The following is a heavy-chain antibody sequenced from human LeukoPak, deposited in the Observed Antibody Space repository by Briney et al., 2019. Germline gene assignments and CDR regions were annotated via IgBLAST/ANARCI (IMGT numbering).Heavy chain of an antibody. CDR1: GFTFSSYG. Sequence: QTGGSLRLSCAASGFTFSSYGMHWVRQAPGKGLEWVAVISYDGSNKYYADSVKGRFTISRDNSKNTLHLQMNSLRAEDTAVYYCAKVLTTGGSGSQPYYYMDVWGKGTTVTISS. CDR2: ISYDGSNK. CDR3: AKVLTTGGSGSQPYYYMDV. J-gene: IGHJ6*03. V-gene: IGHV3-30*18. D-gene: IGHD3-10*01.